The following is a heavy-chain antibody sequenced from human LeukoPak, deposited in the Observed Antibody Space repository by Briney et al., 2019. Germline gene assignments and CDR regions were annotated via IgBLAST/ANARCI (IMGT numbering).Heavy chain of an antibody. CDR1: GFTFSSYS. CDR3: AREGGGYCSSPSCYPY. J-gene: IGHJ4*02. Sequence: GGSLRLSCAASGFTFSSYSMNWVRQAPGKGLDWVSYISSSSSTIYYADSVKGRFTISRDNAKNSLYLQMNSLRAEDTAVYYCAREGGGYCSSPSCYPYWGQGTLVTVSS. D-gene: IGHD2-2*01. V-gene: IGHV3-48*01. CDR2: ISSSSSTI.